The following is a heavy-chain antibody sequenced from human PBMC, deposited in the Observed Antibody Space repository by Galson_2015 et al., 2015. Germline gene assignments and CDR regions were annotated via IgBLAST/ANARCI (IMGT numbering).Heavy chain of an antibody. V-gene: IGHV1-2*06. CDR1: GYSFTGYY. CDR2: IDPKSGGT. D-gene: IGHD6-19*01. Sequence: SVKVSCKASGYSFTGYYIHWVRQAPGHGLEWMGRIDPKSGGTSYARELQGRVTLTTDTSISTAYMDLSSLKSDDTAVYYCARDAAVAADYWGQGTLVTVSS. J-gene: IGHJ4*02. CDR3: ARDAAVAADY.